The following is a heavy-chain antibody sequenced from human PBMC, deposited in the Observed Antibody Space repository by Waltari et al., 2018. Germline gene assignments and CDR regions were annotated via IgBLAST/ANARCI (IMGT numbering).Heavy chain of an antibody. V-gene: IGHV3-23*01. CDR2: ITDNGDTT. D-gene: IGHD2-8*02. CDR3: SKDRRLGTVAGAGDS. Sequence: EVQLLESGGGLVQPGGSLRLSCAASGFVFRAYGMSWVRQAPGKGLEWVATITDNGDTTYYADSVKGRFTISRDNSKNTVYLHISSLRAEDTAVFYCSKDRRLGTVAGAGDSRGQGIRVSVSS. J-gene: IGHJ4*02. CDR1: GFVFRAYG.